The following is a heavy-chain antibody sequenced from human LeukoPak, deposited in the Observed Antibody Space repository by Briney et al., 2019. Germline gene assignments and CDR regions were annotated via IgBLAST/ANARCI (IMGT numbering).Heavy chain of an antibody. Sequence: GGSLRLSCAASGFTLSSYAMSWVRQAPGKGLEWVSAISGSGGSTYYADSVKGRFTISRGNSKNTLYLQMNSLRAEDTAVYYCAKAEPLLSGSYANWGQGTLVTVSS. CDR1: GFTLSSYA. CDR3: AKAEPLLSGSYAN. J-gene: IGHJ4*02. D-gene: IGHD1-26*01. V-gene: IGHV3-23*01. CDR2: ISGSGGST.